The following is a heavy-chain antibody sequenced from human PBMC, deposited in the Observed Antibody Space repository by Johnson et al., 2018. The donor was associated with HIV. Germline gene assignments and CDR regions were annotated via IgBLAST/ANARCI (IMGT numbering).Heavy chain of an antibody. V-gene: IGHV3-33*06. Sequence: QVQLVESGGGVVQPGRSLRLSCAASGFTFSSYGMHWVRQAPGKGLEWVAVIWYDGSNKYYADSVKGRLIISRDNTKNTLYLQINSLRAEDTAVDYCAKDKMYSDSSGSKEGGVAFDIWGQGTMVTVSS. CDR3: AKDKMYSDSSGSKEGGVAFDI. D-gene: IGHD3-22*01. J-gene: IGHJ3*02. CDR2: IWYDGSNK. CDR1: GFTFSSYG.